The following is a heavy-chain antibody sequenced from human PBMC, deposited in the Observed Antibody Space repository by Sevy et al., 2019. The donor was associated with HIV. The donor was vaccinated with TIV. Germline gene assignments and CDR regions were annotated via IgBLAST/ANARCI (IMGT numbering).Heavy chain of an antibody. CDR1: GFMFSNYW. CDR3: ARDCSSTSCLWGMDV. D-gene: IGHD2-2*01. CDR2: IKRDGSEK. J-gene: IGHJ6*02. V-gene: IGHV3-7*03. Sequence: GGSLRLSCVASGFMFSNYWMSWVRQAPGKGLEWVANIKRDGSEKYYVASVKGRFTISRDNAKNSLYLQMNSLRVEDTAVYSCARDCSSTSCLWGMDVWGPGTTVTVSS.